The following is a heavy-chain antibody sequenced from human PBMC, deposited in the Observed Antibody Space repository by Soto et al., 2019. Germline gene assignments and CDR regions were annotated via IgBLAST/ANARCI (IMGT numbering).Heavy chain of an antibody. V-gene: IGHV3-73*01. CDR2: IRSKANSYAT. Sequence: GGSLRLSCAASGFTFSGSAMHWVRQASGKGLEWVGRIRSKANSYATAYAASVKGRFTISRDDSKNTAYLQMNSLKTEDTAVYYCTRHIWNCYDSSGYYSYYYYGMDVWGQGTTVTVSS. CDR1: GFTFSGSA. D-gene: IGHD3-22*01. CDR3: TRHIWNCYDSSGYYSYYYYGMDV. J-gene: IGHJ6*02.